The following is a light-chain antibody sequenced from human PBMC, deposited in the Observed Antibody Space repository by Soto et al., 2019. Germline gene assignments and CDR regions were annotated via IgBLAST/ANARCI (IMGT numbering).Light chain of an antibody. CDR1: QGISNY. J-gene: IGKJ1*01. CDR3: QKYNNAPRK. CDR2: AAS. V-gene: IGKV1-27*01. Sequence: DIQMTQSPSSLSASVGDTVTITCRASQGISNYLAWYQQKPGQVPNLLIYAASTLQSGVPSRFSGSGSGTAITLTISSLRPDDVAAYYCQKYNNAPRKFGQGTKVVI.